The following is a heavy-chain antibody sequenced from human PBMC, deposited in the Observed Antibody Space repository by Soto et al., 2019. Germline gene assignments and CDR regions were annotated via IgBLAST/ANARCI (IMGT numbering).Heavy chain of an antibody. CDR1: AGSFSGYY. Sequence: SESLSLTCAVYAGSFSGYYWSWIRQPPGMELEWIGEINHRGSTNYNPSLKSRVTISVDTSKNQFSLELSSVTTADTAVYYCARKGRYCSSASCYAWWFDPWGQGTVVTVSS. CDR3: ARKGRYCSSASCYAWWFDP. D-gene: IGHD2-2*01. J-gene: IGHJ5*02. CDR2: INHRGST. V-gene: IGHV4-34*01.